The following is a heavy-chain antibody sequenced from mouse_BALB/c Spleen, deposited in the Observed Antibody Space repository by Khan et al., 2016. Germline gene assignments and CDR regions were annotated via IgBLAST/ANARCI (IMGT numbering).Heavy chain of an antibody. J-gene: IGHJ1*01. Sequence: EVELVESGGGLVQPGGSRKLSCAASGFTFSSFGMHWVRQAPAKGLEWVAYISSGSSTIYYADTVKGRFTISRDNPKNTLFLQMTSLRSEDTAMYYCERRGDPYWYFDVWGAGTTVTVSS. V-gene: IGHV5-17*02. CDR2: ISSGSSTI. CDR3: ERRGDPYWYFDV. CDR1: GFTFSSFG.